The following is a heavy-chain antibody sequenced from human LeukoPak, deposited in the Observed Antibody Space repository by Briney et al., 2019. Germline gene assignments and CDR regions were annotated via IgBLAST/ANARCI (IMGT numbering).Heavy chain of an antibody. CDR3: AKSWVTMARGRDAFDI. D-gene: IGHD3-10*01. CDR2: ISGSGGST. CDR1: GFTFSSYA. J-gene: IGHJ3*02. V-gene: IGHV3-23*01. Sequence: TGGSLRLSCAASGFTFSSYAMSWVRQAPGKGLEWVSAISGSGGSTYYADSVKGRFTISRDNSKNTLYLQMNSLRAEDTAVYYCAKSWVTMARGRDAFDIWGQGTMVTVSS.